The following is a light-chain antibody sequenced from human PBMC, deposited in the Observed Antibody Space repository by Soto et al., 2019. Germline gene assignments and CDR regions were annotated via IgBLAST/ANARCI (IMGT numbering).Light chain of an antibody. V-gene: IGKV3-20*01. CDR1: QSIRSNY. CDR3: QQYGGSPWT. Sequence: VVLTQSPGTLSLSPGERATLSCRASQSIRSNYLAWYQQKPGQSPRLLIYGASRRATGIPDRVSGSGSGTDFTLTISSLEPEDFAVYYCQQYGGSPWTFGQGTKV. J-gene: IGKJ1*01. CDR2: GAS.